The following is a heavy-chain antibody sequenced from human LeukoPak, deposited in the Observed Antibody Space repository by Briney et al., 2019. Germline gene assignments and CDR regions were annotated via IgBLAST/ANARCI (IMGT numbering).Heavy chain of an antibody. V-gene: IGHV4-59*08. CDR3: ARRAPYSYEWSTLDY. CDR2: IYYSGST. CDR1: GGSISSYY. D-gene: IGHD5-18*01. J-gene: IGHJ4*02. Sequence: SETLSLTCTVSGGSISSYYWSWIRQPPGKGLEWIGYIYYSGSTNYNPSLKSRVTISVDTSKNQFSLRLSSVTAADTAVYYCARRAPYSYEWSTLDYWGQGTLVTVSS.